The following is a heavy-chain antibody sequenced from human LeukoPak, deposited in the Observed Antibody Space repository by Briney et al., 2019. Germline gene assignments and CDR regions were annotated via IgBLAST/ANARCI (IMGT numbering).Heavy chain of an antibody. Sequence: GGSLRPSCAASGFTVGNNYMNWVRQAPGKGLEWVSLIFSHGETSYADSVKGRFTISRDNSKNTLYLQMNGLRVEDTAVYYCARDPPAVSISTYAWGQGTLVTVSS. D-gene: IGHD3-3*02. V-gene: IGHV3-66*01. J-gene: IGHJ4*02. CDR3: ARDPPAVSISTYA. CDR1: GFTVGNNY. CDR2: IFSHGET.